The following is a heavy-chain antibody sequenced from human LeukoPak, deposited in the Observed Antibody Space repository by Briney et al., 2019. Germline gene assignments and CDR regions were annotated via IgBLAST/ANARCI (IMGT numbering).Heavy chain of an antibody. V-gene: IGHV3-23*01. CDR1: GFTFSNYA. J-gene: IGHJ4*02. CDR2: ISGSGGST. Sequence: PAGSLRLSCSASGFTFSNYAMSWVRQAPGKGLEWISGISGSGGSTYYADSVKGRFTISRDNSKNTLYLQVNSLRAEDTAVYYCARGGASELYYFDYWGQGTLVTVSS. D-gene: IGHD2-15*01. CDR3: ARGGASELYYFDY.